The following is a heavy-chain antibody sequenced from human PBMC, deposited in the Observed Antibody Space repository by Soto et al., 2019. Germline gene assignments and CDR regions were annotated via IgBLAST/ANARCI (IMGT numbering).Heavy chain of an antibody. Sequence: EVQLVESGGGLVKPGGSLRLSCAASGFTFSSYSMNWVRQAPGKGLEWVSSISSSSSYIYYADSVKGRFTISRDNAKNSLYLQMNSLRAEDTAVYYCARDEGKQYYYYYGMDVWGQGTTVTVSS. J-gene: IGHJ6*02. CDR3: ARDEGKQYYYYYGMDV. V-gene: IGHV3-21*01. CDR2: ISSSSSYI. CDR1: GFTFSSYS.